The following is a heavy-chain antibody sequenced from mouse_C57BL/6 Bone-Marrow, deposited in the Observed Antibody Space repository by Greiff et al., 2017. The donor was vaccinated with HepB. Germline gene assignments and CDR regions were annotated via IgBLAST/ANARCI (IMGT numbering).Heavy chain of an antibody. CDR3: ARWGYYGSSYIDY. J-gene: IGHJ2*01. V-gene: IGHV1-4*01. Sequence: VQLQQSGAELARPGASVKMSCKASGYTFTSYTMHWVKQRPGQGLEWIGYINPSSGYTKYNQKFKDKATLTADKSSSTAYMQLSSLTSEDSAVYYCARWGYYGSSYIDYWGQGTTLTVSS. CDR1: GYTFTSYT. CDR2: INPSSGYT. D-gene: IGHD1-1*01.